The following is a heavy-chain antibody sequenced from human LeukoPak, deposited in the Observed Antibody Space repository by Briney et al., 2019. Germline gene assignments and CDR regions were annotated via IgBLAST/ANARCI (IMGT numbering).Heavy chain of an antibody. Sequence: PGGSLRLSCAASGFTFSSYAMSWVRQAPGKGLEWVSVVSTSGATTHYADSVKGRFTISRDNSKNTLYLQMNSLRAEDTAVYYCAKRRITCSGGSCYAAGEFDPWGQGTLVTVSS. CDR1: GFTFSSYA. D-gene: IGHD2-15*01. CDR2: VSTSGATT. V-gene: IGHV3-23*01. J-gene: IGHJ5*02. CDR3: AKRRITCSGGSCYAAGEFDP.